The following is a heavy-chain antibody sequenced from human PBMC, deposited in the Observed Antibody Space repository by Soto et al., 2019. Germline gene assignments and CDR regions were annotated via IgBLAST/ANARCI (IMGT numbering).Heavy chain of an antibody. J-gene: IGHJ6*02. Sequence: TLSGTDTVSGAALRSRSYYWSLIRQPPGKGLEWIGYISHSGRTNYDPSLKSRLTMSVDTSQNQFSLQLTSVTAADTAVYYCARSDNRNSLYGVDVWGQGTAVTVSS. CDR2: ISHSGRT. CDR1: GAALRSRSYY. D-gene: IGHD1-7*01. CDR3: ARSDNRNSLYGVDV. V-gene: IGHV4-61*01.